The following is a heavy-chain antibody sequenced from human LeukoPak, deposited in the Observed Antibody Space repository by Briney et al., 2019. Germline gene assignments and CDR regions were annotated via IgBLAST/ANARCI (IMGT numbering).Heavy chain of an antibody. J-gene: IGHJ4*02. CDR3: AKVRSGTTKSSGCNY. V-gene: IGHV3-30*02. D-gene: IGHD3-22*01. Sequence: GGSLRLSCAASGFTFSSYGIHWVRQAPGKGLEWVAFIQYDGSNKYHADSVKGRFTISRDNSKNTVYLQMNSLRAEDTAVYYCAKVRSGTTKSSGCNYWGQGTLVTVSS. CDR2: IQYDGSNK. CDR1: GFTFSSYG.